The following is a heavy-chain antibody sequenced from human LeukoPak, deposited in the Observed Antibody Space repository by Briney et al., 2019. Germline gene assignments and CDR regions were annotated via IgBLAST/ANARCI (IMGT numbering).Heavy chain of an antibody. D-gene: IGHD2-2*01. CDR1: GFTFSDYY. Sequence: PGRSLRLSCAASGFTFSDYYMSWLRQAPGKGLEWVSYISSSGSTIYYADSVKGRFTISRDNAKNSLYLQMNSLRAEDTAVYYCARYCSSTSCYVALGGRDAFDYWGQGTLVTVSS. CDR3: ARYCSSTSCYVALGGRDAFDY. CDR2: ISSSGSTI. J-gene: IGHJ4*02. V-gene: IGHV3-11*01.